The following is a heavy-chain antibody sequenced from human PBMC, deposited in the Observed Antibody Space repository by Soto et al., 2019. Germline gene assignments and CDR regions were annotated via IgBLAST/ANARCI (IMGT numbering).Heavy chain of an antibody. Sequence: PSETLSLTCAVSGGSISSSNWWSWVRQPPGKGLEWIGEIYHSGSTNYNPSLKSRVTISVDKSKNQFSLKLSSVTAADTAVYYCARGLSGGLYYYYGMDVWGQGTTVTVSS. V-gene: IGHV4-4*02. J-gene: IGHJ6*02. CDR3: ARGLSGGLYYYYGMDV. D-gene: IGHD3-10*01. CDR1: GGSISSSNW. CDR2: IYHSGST.